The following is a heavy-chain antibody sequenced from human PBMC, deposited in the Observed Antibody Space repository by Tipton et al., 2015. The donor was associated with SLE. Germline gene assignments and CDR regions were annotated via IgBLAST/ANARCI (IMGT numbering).Heavy chain of an antibody. D-gene: IGHD3-3*01. CDR1: GGSISGYY. Sequence: TLSLTCAVYGGSISGYYWSWIRQPPGKGLAWIGEINHSGSTNYNPSLKSRVTISVDTSKNQFSLKLSSVTAADTAVYCFARGGNTIFGVVISWFAPWGQGTLGTVSA. CDR2: INHSGST. J-gene: IGHJ5*02. CDR3: ARGGNTIFGVVISWFAP. V-gene: IGHV4-34*01.